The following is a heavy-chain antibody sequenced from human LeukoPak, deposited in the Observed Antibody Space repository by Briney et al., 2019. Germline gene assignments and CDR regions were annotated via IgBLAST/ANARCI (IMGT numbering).Heavy chain of an antibody. CDR3: ASAHYYDSSGYYHGDAFDI. CDR2: INPSGGST. Sequence: ASVKVSCKASGYTFTSYDINWVRQATGQGLEWMGIINPSGGSTSYAQKFQGRVTMTRDMSTSTVYMELSSLRSEDTAVYYCASAHYYDSSGYYHGDAFDIWGQGTMVTVSS. CDR1: GYTFTSYD. J-gene: IGHJ3*02. V-gene: IGHV1-46*01. D-gene: IGHD3-22*01.